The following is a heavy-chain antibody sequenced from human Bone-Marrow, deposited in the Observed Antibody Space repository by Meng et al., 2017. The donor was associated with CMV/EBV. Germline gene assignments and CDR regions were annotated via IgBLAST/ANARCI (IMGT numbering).Heavy chain of an antibody. CDR1: GGTFSSYA. V-gene: IGHV1-69*05. CDR3: ARGVMKFDCGGDCYSYYFDY. Sequence: SVKVSCKASGGTFSSYAISWVRQAPGQGLEWMGGIIPIFGTANYAQKFQGRVTITTDESTSTAYMELSSLRSEDTAVYYCARGVMKFDCGGDCYSYYFDYWGQGTLVPVSS. CDR2: IIPIFGTA. J-gene: IGHJ4*02. D-gene: IGHD2-21*01.